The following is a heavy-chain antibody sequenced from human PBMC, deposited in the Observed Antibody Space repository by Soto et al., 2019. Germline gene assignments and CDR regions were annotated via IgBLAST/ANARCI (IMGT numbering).Heavy chain of an antibody. D-gene: IGHD4-17*01. CDR2: IYSGGST. J-gene: IGHJ4*02. V-gene: IGHV3-53*04. CDR3: ASAFRPPYGVRYFDY. CDR1: GFTVSSNY. Sequence: EVQLVESGGGLVQPGGSLRLSCAASGFTVSSNYMSWVRQAPGKGLEWVSVIYSGGSTYYADSVNGRFTISRHNSKNALYLLMNSLRAEDTAVYYCASAFRPPYGVRYFDYWGQGTLVTVYS.